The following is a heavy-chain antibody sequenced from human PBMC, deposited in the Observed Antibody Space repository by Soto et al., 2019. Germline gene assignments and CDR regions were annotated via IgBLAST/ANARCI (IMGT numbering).Heavy chain of an antibody. CDR1: GGTFSSYT. CDR2: IIPMVDMP. CDR3: ARAEYADFSMAHFDY. Sequence: QVQLVQSGAEVKKPGSSVKVSCKASGGTFSSYTFSWVRQAPGQGLEWVGRIIPMVDMPNYAQKFLGRVTITADRSTTTAYMELSSLRPEDTAMYYCARAEYADFSMAHFDYWGQGIPVTVAS. J-gene: IGHJ4*02. D-gene: IGHD2-8*01. V-gene: IGHV1-69*02.